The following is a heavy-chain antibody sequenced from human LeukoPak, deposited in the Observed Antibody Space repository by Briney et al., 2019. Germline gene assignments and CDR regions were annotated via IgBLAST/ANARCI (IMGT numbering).Heavy chain of an antibody. CDR1: GFTFSSYS. D-gene: IGHD3-10*01. Sequence: GGSLRLSCAASGFTFSSYSMNWVRQAPGKGLGWVSSISSSSSYIYYADSGKGRFTISRDNAKNSLYLQMNSLRAEDTAVYYCARDYYGSGSVLDYWGQGTLVTVSS. V-gene: IGHV3-21*01. CDR2: ISSSSSYI. CDR3: ARDYYGSGSVLDY. J-gene: IGHJ4*02.